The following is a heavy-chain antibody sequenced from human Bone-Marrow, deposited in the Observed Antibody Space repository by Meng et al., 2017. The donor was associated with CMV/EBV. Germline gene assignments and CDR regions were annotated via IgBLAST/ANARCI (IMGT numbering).Heavy chain of an antibody. Sequence: GESLKISCAASGFTFSSYAMSWVRQAPGKGLEWVSAISGSGGSTYYADSVKGRFTISRDNSKNTLYLQMNSLRAEDTAVYYCATSDDFWSGADCWGQGTLVTVSS. J-gene: IGHJ4*02. CDR1: GFTFSSYA. D-gene: IGHD3-3*01. CDR3: ATSDDFWSGADC. CDR2: ISGSGGST. V-gene: IGHV3-23*01.